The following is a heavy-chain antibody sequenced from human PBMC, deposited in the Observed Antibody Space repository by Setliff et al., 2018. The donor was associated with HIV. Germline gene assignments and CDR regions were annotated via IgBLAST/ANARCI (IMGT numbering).Heavy chain of an antibody. D-gene: IGHD6-13*01. J-gene: IGHJ4*02. Sequence: WGWFRQPPGKGLEXIGSIFYTGSTYYXXXXLKSRVTISVDASNNQLXLKLSSVTAPDTAVYYCARSPAAEGFWGQGTLVTVSS. CDR2: IFYTGST. CDR3: ARSPAAEGF. V-gene: IGHV4-39*01.